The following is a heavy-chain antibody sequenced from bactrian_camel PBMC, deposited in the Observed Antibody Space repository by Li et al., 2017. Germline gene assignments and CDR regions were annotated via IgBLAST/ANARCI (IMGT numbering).Heavy chain of an antibody. J-gene: IGHJ4*01. D-gene: IGHD6*01. Sequence: QLVESGGGSVETGGSLVLACLISGRSSRNGCLAWWRQPPGKEREGAAAIDSDGRTRYGATVNGRFNISKDDAKNTLYLRMNNLKPEDTAMYYCTTDAADHRRVCVAASMLRSTNSGGLAKYWGQGTQVTVS. CDR2: IDSDGRT. CDR3: TTDAADHRRVCVAASMLRSTNSGGLAKY. CDR1: GRSSRNGC. V-gene: IGHV3S53*01.